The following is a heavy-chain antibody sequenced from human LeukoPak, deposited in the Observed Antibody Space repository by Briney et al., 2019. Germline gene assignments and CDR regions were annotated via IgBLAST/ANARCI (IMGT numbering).Heavy chain of an antibody. V-gene: IGHV1-69*13. J-gene: IGHJ4*02. CDR1: GGTFSSYA. CDR3: ARDQAGIAAGGPTYYFDY. D-gene: IGHD6-13*01. Sequence: SVKVSCKASGGTFSSYAISWVRQAPGQGLEWMGGIIPIFGTANYAQKFQGRVTITADESTSTAYMELSSLRSEDTDVYYCARDQAGIAAGGPTYYFDYWGQGTLVTVSS. CDR2: IIPIFGTA.